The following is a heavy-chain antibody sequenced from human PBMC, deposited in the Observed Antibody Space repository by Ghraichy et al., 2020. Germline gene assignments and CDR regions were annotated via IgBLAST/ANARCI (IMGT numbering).Heavy chain of an antibody. CDR1: GGSISSYY. D-gene: IGHD6-13*01. J-gene: IGHJ6*02. V-gene: IGHV4-59*01. Sequence: SETLSLTCTVSGGSISSYYWSWIRQPPGKGLEWIGYIYYSGSTNYNPSLKSRVTISVDTSKNQFSLKLSSVTAADTAVYYCARGQQLVQYYYYGMDVWGQGTTVTVSS. CDR2: IYYSGST. CDR3: ARGQQLVQYYYYGMDV.